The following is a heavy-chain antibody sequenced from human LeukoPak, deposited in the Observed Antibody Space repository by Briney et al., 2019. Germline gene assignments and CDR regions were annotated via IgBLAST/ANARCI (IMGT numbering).Heavy chain of an antibody. D-gene: IGHD1-14*01. V-gene: IGHV1-69*13. CDR1: GYAFTDYY. CDR2: IIPIFGTA. J-gene: IGHJ6*02. Sequence: SVKVSCKASGYAFTDYYLHWVRQAPGQGLEWMGGIIPIFGTANYAQKFQGRVTITADESTSTAYMELSSLRSEDTAVYYCARDITSYYYYGMDVWGQGTTVTVSS. CDR3: ARDITSYYYYGMDV.